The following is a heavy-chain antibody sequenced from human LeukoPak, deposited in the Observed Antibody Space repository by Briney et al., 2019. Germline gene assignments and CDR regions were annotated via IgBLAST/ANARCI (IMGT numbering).Heavy chain of an antibody. V-gene: IGHV3-23*01. Sequence: GGSLRLSCAASGFTFSTYALTWARQAPGKGLEWVSGISGGGVTTYYADSVKGRFTISRDNSKNTLYLQMNSLRADDTAIYYYARNQQLGGHSYYYYGMDVWGQGTTVTVSS. D-gene: IGHD3-16*01. CDR3: ARNQQLGGHSYYYYGMDV. CDR1: GFTFSTYA. CDR2: ISGGGVTT. J-gene: IGHJ6*02.